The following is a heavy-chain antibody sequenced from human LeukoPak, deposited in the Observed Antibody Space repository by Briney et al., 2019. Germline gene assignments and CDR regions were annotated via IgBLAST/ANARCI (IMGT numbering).Heavy chain of an antibody. V-gene: IGHV1-69*13. Sequence: GASVKVSCKASGGTFSSYAISWVRQAPGQGLEWMGGIIPIFGTANYAQKFQGRVTITADESTSTAYMELSSLRSEDTAVYYCASGPYDSSGYWGFGAFDIWGQGTMVTVSS. CDR2: IIPIFGTA. CDR1: GGTFSSYA. D-gene: IGHD3-22*01. J-gene: IGHJ3*02. CDR3: ASGPYDSSGYWGFGAFDI.